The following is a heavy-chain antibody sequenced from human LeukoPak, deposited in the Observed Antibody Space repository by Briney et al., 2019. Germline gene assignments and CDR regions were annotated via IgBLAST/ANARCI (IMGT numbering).Heavy chain of an antibody. CDR2: ISSSGSTI. Sequence: GGSLRLSCAASGFTFSSYAMSWVRQAPGKGLEWVSYISSSGSTIYYADSVKGRFTISRDNSKNTLFLQMNSLRAEDTAMYFCARYGDYEYYFDFWGQGTLVTVSS. V-gene: IGHV3-48*01. CDR3: ARYGDYEYYFDF. CDR1: GFTFSSYA. D-gene: IGHD4-17*01. J-gene: IGHJ4*02.